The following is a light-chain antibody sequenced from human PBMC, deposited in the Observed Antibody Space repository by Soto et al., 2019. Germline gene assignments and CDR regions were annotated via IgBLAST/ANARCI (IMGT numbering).Light chain of an antibody. CDR2: WAS. CDR3: QQYYSTPPT. CDR1: QSVLYSSNNKNY. Sequence: DIVMTQSPDSLAVSLGERATINCKPSQSVLYSSNNKNYLTWYQQKPGQPPKLLIYWASTRESGVPDRFSGSGSGTDFTLTINSLQAEDVAVYYCQQYYSTPPTFGQGTKVDIK. V-gene: IGKV4-1*01. J-gene: IGKJ1*01.